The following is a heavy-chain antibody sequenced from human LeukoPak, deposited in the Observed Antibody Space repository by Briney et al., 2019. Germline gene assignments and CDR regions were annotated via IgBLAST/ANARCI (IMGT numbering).Heavy chain of an antibody. D-gene: IGHD2-2*01. CDR1: GGSISSHY. CDR3: ARGDLVVPAANRAFDI. Sequence: SETLSLTCTVSGGSISSHYWSWIRQPPGKGLEWIGYIYYSGGTNYNPSLKSRVTISVDTSKNQFSLKLSSVTAADTAVYYCARGDLVVPAANRAFDIWGQGTMVTVSS. CDR2: IYYSGGT. V-gene: IGHV4-59*11. J-gene: IGHJ3*02.